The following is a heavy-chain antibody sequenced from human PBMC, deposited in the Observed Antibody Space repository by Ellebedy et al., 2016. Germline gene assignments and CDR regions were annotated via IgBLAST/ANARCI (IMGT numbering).Heavy chain of an antibody. CDR1: GFSFSSHA. V-gene: IGHV3-30-3*01. CDR3: ARSRSRTSSDAFDI. CDR2: ISYDGDNK. Sequence: GGSLRLSXAASGFSFSSHAMHWVRQAPGKGLEWVAIISYDGDNKYSADSVKGRFTISRDASKNTLYLQMNSLRAEDAAVYYCARSRSRTSSDAFDIWGQGTMVTVSS. D-gene: IGHD2-2*01. J-gene: IGHJ3*02.